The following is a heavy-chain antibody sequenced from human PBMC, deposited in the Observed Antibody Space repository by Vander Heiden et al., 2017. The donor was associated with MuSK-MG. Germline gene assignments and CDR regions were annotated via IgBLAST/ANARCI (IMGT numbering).Heavy chain of an antibody. CDR2: TYYRSKWYN. CDR1: GHSVSSHRAA. J-gene: IGHJ4*02. V-gene: IGHV6-1*01. CDR3: VRLSGWVFDY. D-gene: IGHD3-9*01. Sequence: VQLQQSGPGLVKPSQTLSLTRAIYGHSVSSHRAARHWTRQSPSRGLEWLGRTYYRSKWYNDYAVSVKSRITINPDTSKNQFSLQLNSVTPEDTAVYYCVRLSGWVFDYWGQGTLVTVSS.